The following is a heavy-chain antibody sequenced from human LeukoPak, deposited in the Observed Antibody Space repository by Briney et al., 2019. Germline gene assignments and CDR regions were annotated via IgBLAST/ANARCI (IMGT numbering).Heavy chain of an antibody. CDR3: ARGTAFWLRRNYYFDY. D-gene: IGHD3-9*01. CDR2: IYYSGST. Sequence: PSETLSLTCTVSGGSISSSSYYWGWIRQPPGKGLEWIGSIYYSGSTYYNPSLKSRVTISVDTSKNQFSLKLSSVTAADTAVYYCARGTAFWLRRNYYFDYWGQGTLVTVSS. CDR1: GGSISSSSYY. V-gene: IGHV4-39*07. J-gene: IGHJ4*02.